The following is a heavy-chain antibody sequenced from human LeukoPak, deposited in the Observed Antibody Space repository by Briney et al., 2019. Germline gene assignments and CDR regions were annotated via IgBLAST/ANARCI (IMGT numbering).Heavy chain of an antibody. CDR3: AKDGDQYSGSYYYSDY. J-gene: IGHJ4*02. CDR2: ISYDGSNK. CDR1: GFTFSSYG. D-gene: IGHD1-26*01. V-gene: IGHV3-30*18. Sequence: GGSLRLSCAASGFTFSSYGMHWVRQAPGKGLEWVAVISYDGSNKYYADSVKGRFTISRDNSKNTLYLQMNSLRAEDTAVYYCAKDGDQYSGSYYYSDYWGQGTLVTVSS.